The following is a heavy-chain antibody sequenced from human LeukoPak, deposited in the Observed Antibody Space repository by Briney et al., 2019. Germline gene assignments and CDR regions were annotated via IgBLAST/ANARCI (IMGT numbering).Heavy chain of an antibody. CDR2: ISSSSSTI. V-gene: IGHV3-48*01. D-gene: IGHD6-19*01. J-gene: IGHJ4*02. CDR3: AREVAGFDY. CDR1: VFTFSSCS. Sequence: GGSLRLSSAASVFTFSSCSMNWVHQAPGKGLEWVSYISSSSSTIYYADSVKGRFTISRDNAKNSLSLQMNSLRAEDTAVYYCAREVAGFDYWGQGTLVTVSS.